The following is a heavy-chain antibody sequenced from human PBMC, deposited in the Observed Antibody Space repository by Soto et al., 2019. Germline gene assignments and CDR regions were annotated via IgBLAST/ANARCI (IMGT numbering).Heavy chain of an antibody. CDR1: GYTFTDYY. D-gene: IGHD2-8*01. V-gene: IGHV1-2*02. CDR2: TNPNSGAT. Sequence: GASVKVSCKASGYTFTDYYMHWVRQAPGQGLEWMGWTNPNSGATSYAQRFQGRVTMTRDTSISTAYMELSRLTSDDTAVYYCAREGGDIVQMVYALHWYWRQGTLVTVSS. J-gene: IGHJ4*02. CDR3: AREGGDIVQMVYALHWY.